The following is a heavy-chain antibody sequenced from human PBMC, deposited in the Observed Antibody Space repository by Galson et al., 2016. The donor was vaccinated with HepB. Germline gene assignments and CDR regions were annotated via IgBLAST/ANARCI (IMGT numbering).Heavy chain of an antibody. V-gene: IGHV3-13*01. CDR2: IETAGDT. J-gene: IGHJ6*04. Sequence: SLSPCCAGSGFTFSIHDMHWVRQAPRKGLEWVSAIETAGDTYRADSLKGRFTISRENAKNSLYLQMNSLRAGDTAVYYCARGKSLLTMPWNYGLDVWGKGTTVSVSS. CDR3: ARGKSLLTMPWNYGLDV. CDR1: GFTFSIHD. D-gene: IGHD4/OR15-4a*01.